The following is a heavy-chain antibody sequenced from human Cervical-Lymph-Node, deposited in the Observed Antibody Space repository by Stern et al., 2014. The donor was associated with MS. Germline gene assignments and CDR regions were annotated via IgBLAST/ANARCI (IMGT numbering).Heavy chain of an antibody. D-gene: IGHD3-10*01. V-gene: IGHV3-21*01. Sequence: EMQLVESGGGLVKPGGSLRLSCAASGFTFSSYSMNWVRQAPGRGLEWVSSISTGSSYIYYADSVKGRFTISRDNAKNSLYLQMNSLRAEDTAVYYCARDTITMVRGGYYFDYWGQGTLVTVSS. CDR1: GFTFSSYS. J-gene: IGHJ4*02. CDR2: ISTGSSYI. CDR3: ARDTITMVRGGYYFDY.